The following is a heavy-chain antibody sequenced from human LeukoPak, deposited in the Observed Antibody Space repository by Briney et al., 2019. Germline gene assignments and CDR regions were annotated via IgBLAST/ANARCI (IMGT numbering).Heavy chain of an antibody. CDR1: GFTFSSYG. Sequence: TGRSLRLSCAASGFTFSSYGMHWVRQAPGKGLEWVAVISYDGSNKYYADSVKGRFTISRDNSKNTLYLQMNSLRAEDTAVYYCAKDAWLRYFDYWGQGTLVTVSS. CDR2: ISYDGSNK. J-gene: IGHJ4*02. D-gene: IGHD5-12*01. V-gene: IGHV3-30*18. CDR3: AKDAWLRYFDY.